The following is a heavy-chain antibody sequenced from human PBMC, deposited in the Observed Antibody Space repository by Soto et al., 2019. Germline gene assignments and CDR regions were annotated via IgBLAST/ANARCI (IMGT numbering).Heavy chain of an antibody. Sequence: GASVKVSCKASGYTFTGYYMHWVRQAPGQGLEWMGWINPNSGGTNYAQKFQGRVTMTRDTSISTAYMELSRLRSDDTAVYYCARDITMVRGVVRVPIAFDIWGQGTMVTVSS. CDR2: INPNSGGT. J-gene: IGHJ3*02. D-gene: IGHD3-10*01. CDR3: ARDITMVRGVVRVPIAFDI. V-gene: IGHV1-2*02. CDR1: GYTFTGYY.